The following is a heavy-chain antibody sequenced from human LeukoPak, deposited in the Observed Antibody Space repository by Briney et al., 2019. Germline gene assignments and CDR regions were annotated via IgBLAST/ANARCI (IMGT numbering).Heavy chain of an antibody. J-gene: IGHJ5*02. D-gene: IGHD5/OR15-5a*01. CDR3: AGSTGNWFVP. Sequence: ASVNVSCKLSGYTLPELSMHWVGQAPGKGLEWMGGFDPEDGETIYAQKFQGRVTVTEDTSTDTAYMELSSLRSGDTAVYYCAGSTGNWFVPWGQGTLVTVSS. CDR1: GYTLPELS. CDR2: FDPEDGET. V-gene: IGHV1-24*01.